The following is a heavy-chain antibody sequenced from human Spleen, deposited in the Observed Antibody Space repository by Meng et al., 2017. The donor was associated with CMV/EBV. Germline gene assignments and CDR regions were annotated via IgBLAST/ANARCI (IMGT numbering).Heavy chain of an antibody. J-gene: IGHJ5*02. CDR1: AYTFIGYY. Sequence: CEASAYTFIGYYMNWVRQAPGQGLEWMGRIIPILGIANYAQKFQGRVTITADKSTSTAYMELSSLRSEDTAVYYCAKIGGSRWFDPWGQGTLVTVSS. V-gene: IGHV1-69*02. D-gene: IGHD3-10*01. CDR2: IIPILGIA. CDR3: AKIGGSRWFDP.